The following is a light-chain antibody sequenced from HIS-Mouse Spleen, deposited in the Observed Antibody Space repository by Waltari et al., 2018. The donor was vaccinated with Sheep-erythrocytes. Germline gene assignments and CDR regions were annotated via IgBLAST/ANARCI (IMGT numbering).Light chain of an antibody. CDR3: QQYNSYPYT. CDR1: QSISSW. J-gene: IGKJ2*01. CDR2: KAS. Sequence: LSASVGDRVTITCRASQSISSWLAWYQQKPGKAPKLLIYKASSLESGVPSRFSGSGSGTEFTLTISSLQPDDFATYYCQQYNSYPYTFGQGTKLEIK. V-gene: IGKV1-5*03.